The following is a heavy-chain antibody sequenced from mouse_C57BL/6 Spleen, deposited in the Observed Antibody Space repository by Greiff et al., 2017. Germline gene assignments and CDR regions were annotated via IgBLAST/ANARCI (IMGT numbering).Heavy chain of an antibody. CDR1: GYTFTSYW. D-gene: IGHD1-1*01. V-gene: IGHV1-61*01. Sequence: QVQLQQPGAELVRPGSSVKLSCKASGYTFTSYWLDWVKQRPGQGLEWIGNIYPSDSETHYNQKFKDKATLTVDKSSSTAYMQLSSLTSEDSAVYYCARERGYYGSSGYAMDYWGQGTSVTVSS. J-gene: IGHJ4*01. CDR2: IYPSDSET. CDR3: ARERGYYGSSGYAMDY.